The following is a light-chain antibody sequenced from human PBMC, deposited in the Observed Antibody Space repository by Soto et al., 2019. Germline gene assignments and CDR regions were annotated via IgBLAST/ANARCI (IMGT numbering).Light chain of an antibody. Sequence: EIVMTQSPATLSVSPGERATLSCRASQSVSNNFAWYQQKPGQAPRLLVHGASTRATGIPARFSGSGSGTEFTLTISSLHSEDVAVYYCQQYNSWPRTFGQGTKVEVK. CDR2: GAS. V-gene: IGKV3-15*01. CDR3: QQYNSWPRT. CDR1: QSVSNN. J-gene: IGKJ1*01.